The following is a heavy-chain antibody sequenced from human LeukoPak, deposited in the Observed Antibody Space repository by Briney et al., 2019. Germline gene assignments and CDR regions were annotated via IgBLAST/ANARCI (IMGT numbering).Heavy chain of an antibody. J-gene: IGHJ1*01. CDR3: AKNFGPYGDYEYFQH. D-gene: IGHD4-17*01. Sequence: GGSLRLSCAASGFTFSSYGIHWVRQAPGKGLEWVAVISYDGSNKYYADSVKGRFTISRDNSKNTLSLQMNGLRAEDTAVYYCAKNFGPYGDYEYFQHWGQGTLVTVSS. V-gene: IGHV3-30*18. CDR2: ISYDGSNK. CDR1: GFTFSSYG.